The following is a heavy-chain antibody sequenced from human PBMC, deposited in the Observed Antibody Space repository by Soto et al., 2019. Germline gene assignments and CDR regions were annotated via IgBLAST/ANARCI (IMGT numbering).Heavy chain of an antibody. CDR3: ARDLVPAAIGFDP. J-gene: IGHJ5*02. V-gene: IGHV1-18*01. CDR2: ISAYNGNT. CDR1: GYTFTSYG. Sequence: SVQVSSKASGYTFTSYGISWVRQAPGQGLEWMGWISAYNGNTNYAQKLQGRVTMTTDTSTSTAYMELRSLRSDDTAVYYCARDLVPAAIGFDPWGQGTLVTVSS. D-gene: IGHD2-2*02.